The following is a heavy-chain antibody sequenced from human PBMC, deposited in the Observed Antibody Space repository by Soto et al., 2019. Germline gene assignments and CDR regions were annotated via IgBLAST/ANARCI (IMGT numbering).Heavy chain of an antibody. V-gene: IGHV4-34*01. J-gene: IGHJ5*02. Sequence: SETLSLTCAVYGGSFSAYYWSWIRQPPGKGLEWIGEINYSGSTNYNPSLKSRVTISVDTSKNQFSLKLSSVTAADTAVYYCAREVKLLNSYNWFDPWGQGTLVTVSS. D-gene: IGHD2-15*01. CDR3: AREVKLLNSYNWFDP. CDR2: INYSGST. CDR1: GGSFSAYY.